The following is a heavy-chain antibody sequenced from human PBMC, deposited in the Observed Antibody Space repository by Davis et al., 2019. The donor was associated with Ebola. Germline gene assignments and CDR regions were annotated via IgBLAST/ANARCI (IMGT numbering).Heavy chain of an antibody. Sequence: MPSETQSLTCAVYGGSFSGYYWSWIRQPPGKGLEWIGEINHSGSTNYNPSLKSRVTISVDTSKNQFSLKLSSVTAADTAVYYCARWLVVPAAMLRYYYYGMDVWGQGTTVTVSS. CDR1: GGSFSGYY. J-gene: IGHJ6*02. CDR3: ARWLVVPAAMLRYYYYGMDV. CDR2: INHSGST. V-gene: IGHV4-34*01. D-gene: IGHD2-2*01.